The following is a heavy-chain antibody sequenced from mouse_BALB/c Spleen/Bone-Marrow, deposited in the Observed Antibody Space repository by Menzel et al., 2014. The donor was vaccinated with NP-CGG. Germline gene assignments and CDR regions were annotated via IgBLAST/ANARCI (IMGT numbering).Heavy chain of an antibody. CDR3: ARDRYSYYTMDY. CDR1: GFTFSSYA. V-gene: IGHV5-9-4*01. J-gene: IGHJ4*01. D-gene: IGHD1-1*01. Sequence: EVKLMESGGGLVKPGGSLKLSCAASGFTFSSYAMSWVRQSPEKRLEWVAEISSGGSYTYYPDTVTGRFTISRDNAKNPLYLEMSSLRSEDTAMYYCARDRYSYYTMDYWGQGASVTVSS. CDR2: ISSGGSYT.